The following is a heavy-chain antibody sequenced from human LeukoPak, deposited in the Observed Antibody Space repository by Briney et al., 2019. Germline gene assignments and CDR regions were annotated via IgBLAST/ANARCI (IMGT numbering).Heavy chain of an antibody. CDR3: ARLSSGYYDSSGYYYHAFDI. Sequence: PSETLSLTCAVYGGSFWVYYWSGTPQPPGRGVEWIGEINKSGSTNYNPSLKSRVTISVDTSKNQFSLKLSSVSAADTAVYYCARLSSGYYDSSGYYYHAFDIWGQGTMVTVSS. J-gene: IGHJ3*02. CDR2: INKSGST. D-gene: IGHD3-22*01. CDR1: GGSFWVYY. V-gene: IGHV4-34*01.